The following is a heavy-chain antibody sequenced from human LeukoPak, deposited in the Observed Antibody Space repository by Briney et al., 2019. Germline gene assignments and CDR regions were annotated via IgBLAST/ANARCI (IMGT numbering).Heavy chain of an antibody. Sequence: GGSLRLSCAASGFTFSTYSMNWVRQAPGKGLEWVSAISGSGGSTYYADSVKGRFTISRDNSKNTLYLQMNSLRAEDTAVYYCATGASGSYYVPYFDYWGQGTLVTVSS. J-gene: IGHJ4*02. V-gene: IGHV3-23*01. CDR2: ISGSGGST. D-gene: IGHD1-26*01. CDR3: ATGASGSYYVPYFDY. CDR1: GFTFSTYS.